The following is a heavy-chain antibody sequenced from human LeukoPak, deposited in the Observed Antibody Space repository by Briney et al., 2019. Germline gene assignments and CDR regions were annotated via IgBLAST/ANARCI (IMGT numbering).Heavy chain of an antibody. CDR3: ARGGDHYGSGSQLPHGDFDY. D-gene: IGHD3-10*01. V-gene: IGHV3-53*01. CDR2: IYSGGST. J-gene: IGHJ4*02. CDR1: GFTVSSNY. Sequence: GGSLRLSCAASGFTVSSNYMSWVRQAPGKGLEWVSVIYSGGSTYYADSVKGRFTISRDNAKNTLYLQMNSLRADDTAVYFCARGGDHYGSGSQLPHGDFDYWGQGTLVTVSS.